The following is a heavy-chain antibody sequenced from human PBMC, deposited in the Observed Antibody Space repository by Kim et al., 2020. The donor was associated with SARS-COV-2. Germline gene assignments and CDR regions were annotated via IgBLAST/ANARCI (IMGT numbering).Heavy chain of an antibody. Sequence: SETLSLTCTVSGESITRGGYYWGWVRQQPVKGLEWIGYIFYTGSTFYNPSLKSRVSISVDPSENQFSLKLSSVTAADTAVYYCASYYDSSGVVDYWGQGTLVTVSS. J-gene: IGHJ4*02. CDR3: ASYYDSSGVVDY. D-gene: IGHD3-22*01. V-gene: IGHV4-31*03. CDR1: GESITRGGYY. CDR2: IFYTGST.